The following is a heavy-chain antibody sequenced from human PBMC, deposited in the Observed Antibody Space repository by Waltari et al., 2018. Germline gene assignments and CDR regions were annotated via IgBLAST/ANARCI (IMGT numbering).Heavy chain of an antibody. Sequence: QLQLQESGPGLVKPSGTLSLTCTVSGDSISNNFFWRWVRQSPGKGLEWIGQVHQSGRSNYNPSLESRVTVSMDTSKNQFSLRVTSVTAADTAIYYCASDRGRGLYLDSWGQGTLVTVSP. J-gene: IGHJ4*02. CDR2: VHQSGRS. V-gene: IGHV4-4*02. CDR3: ASDRGRGLYLDS. D-gene: IGHD2-15*01. CDR1: GDSISNNFF.